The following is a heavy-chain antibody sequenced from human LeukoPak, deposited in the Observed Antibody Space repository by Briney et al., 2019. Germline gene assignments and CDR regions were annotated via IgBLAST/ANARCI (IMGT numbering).Heavy chain of an antibody. V-gene: IGHV3-30*02. Sequence: RSGGSLRLSCAASGFTFSSYGMHWVRQAPGKGLEWVAFIRYDGSNKYYADSVKGRFTISRDNSKNTLYLQMNSLRAEDTAVYYCAKDPRVVPAAADYWGQGTLVTVSS. CDR3: AKDPRVVPAAADY. D-gene: IGHD2-2*01. J-gene: IGHJ4*02. CDR2: IRYDGSNK. CDR1: GFTFSSYG.